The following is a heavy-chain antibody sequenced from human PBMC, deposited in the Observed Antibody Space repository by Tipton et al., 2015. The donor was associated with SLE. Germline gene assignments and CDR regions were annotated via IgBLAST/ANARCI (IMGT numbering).Heavy chain of an antibody. CDR3: ARRGSKSWYFDR. Sequence: TLSLTCTVSGDSIGTYYWNWIRQSPGKGLEWIGNVYYVGSTNYNPSLKGRVTISVATAKNQFSLKLRSVTAADTAVYYCARRGSKSWYFDRWGRGALVTVSS. V-gene: IGHV4-59*01. D-gene: IGHD6-25*01. J-gene: IGHJ2*01. CDR2: VYYVGST. CDR1: GDSIGTYY.